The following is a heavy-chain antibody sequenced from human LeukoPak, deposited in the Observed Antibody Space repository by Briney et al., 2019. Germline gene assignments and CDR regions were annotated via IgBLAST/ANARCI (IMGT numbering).Heavy chain of an antibody. CDR3: TRGSSYPDY. CDR2: IRSKAYGGTT. CDR1: GFTFSSYA. J-gene: IGHJ4*02. V-gene: IGHV3-49*03. Sequence: GGSLRLSCAASGFTFSSYAMSWFRQAPGKGLEWVGFIRSKAYGGTTEYAASVKGRFTISRDDSKSIAYLQMNSLKTEDTAVYYCTRGSSYPDYWGQGTLVTVSS. D-gene: IGHD6-13*01.